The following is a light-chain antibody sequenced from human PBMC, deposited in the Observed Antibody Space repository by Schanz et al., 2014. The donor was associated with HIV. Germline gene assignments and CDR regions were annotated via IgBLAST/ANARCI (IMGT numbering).Light chain of an antibody. Sequence: QSVLTQPPSASGTPGQTVTISCSGSSSNIGSNGVNWYQQFPGTAPKLLIYSGNQRPSGVPDRISGSRSGASASLAITGLQAEDEADYYCQSHDSSLRASVFGGGTKLTVL. V-gene: IGLV1-44*01. CDR1: SSNIGSNG. J-gene: IGLJ3*02. CDR2: SGN. CDR3: QSHDSSLRASV.